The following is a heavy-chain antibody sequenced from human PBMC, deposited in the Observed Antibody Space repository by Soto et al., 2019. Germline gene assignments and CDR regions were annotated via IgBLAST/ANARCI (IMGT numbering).Heavy chain of an antibody. CDR2: ISGSGGST. CDR1: GFTFSSYA. J-gene: IGHJ4*02. V-gene: IGHV3-23*01. D-gene: IGHD1-26*01. CDR3: APALVGATPAYFDY. Sequence: VQLLESGGGLVQPGGSLRLSCAASGFTFSSYAMSWVRQAPGKGLEWVSAISGSGGSTYYADSVKGRFTISIDNSKNTLYLQMNSLRVEDTAVYYCAPALVGATPAYFDYWGQGTLVTVSS.